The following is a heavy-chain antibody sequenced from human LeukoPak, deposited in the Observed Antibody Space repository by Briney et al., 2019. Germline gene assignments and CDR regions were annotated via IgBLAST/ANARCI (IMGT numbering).Heavy chain of an antibody. Sequence: GGSLRLLCAASGFTYNRSWMIWARQAPVKGLEWVANMDPSGSQKRYVDSVKGRFTISKDNPGTSLYLEMYSLRAEDTAIYYCAIWTSGNYWGQGTPVTVSS. J-gene: IGHJ4*02. D-gene: IGHD1-1*01. CDR3: AIWTSGNY. V-gene: IGHV3-7*01. CDR1: GFTYNRSW. CDR2: MDPSGSQK.